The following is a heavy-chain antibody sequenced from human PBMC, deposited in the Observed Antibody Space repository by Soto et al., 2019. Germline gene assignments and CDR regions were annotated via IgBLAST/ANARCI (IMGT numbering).Heavy chain of an antibody. CDR1: GGSISSGGYS. Sequence: QLQLQESGSGLVKPSQTLSLTCAVSGGSISSGGYSWSWIRQPPGKGLEWIGYIYHSGSTYYNPSLRCRSPISVEGSKTKSSRKLSSVTAGTRAWNNCAGGGGLPRNYWGQETLVTVPS. V-gene: IGHV4-30-2*02. CDR2: IYHSGST. CDR3: AGGGGLPRNY. J-gene: IGHJ4*02. D-gene: IGHD1-26*01.